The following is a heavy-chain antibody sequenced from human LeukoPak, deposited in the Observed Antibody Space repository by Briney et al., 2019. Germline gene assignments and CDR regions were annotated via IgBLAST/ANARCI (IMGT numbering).Heavy chain of an antibody. CDR1: GFTFSSYE. V-gene: IGHV3-48*03. J-gene: IGHJ4*02. D-gene: IGHD3-22*01. CDR2: ISSSGSTI. CDR3: AREGSSGYRDNDY. Sequence: GGSLRLSSAASGFTFSSYEMNWVRQAPGKGLEWVSYISSSGSTIYYADSVKGRFTISRDNAKNSLYLQMNSLRAEDTAVYYCAREGSSGYRDNDYWGQGTLVTVSS.